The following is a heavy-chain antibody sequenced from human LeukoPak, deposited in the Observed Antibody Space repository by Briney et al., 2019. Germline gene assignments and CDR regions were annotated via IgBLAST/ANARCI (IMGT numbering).Heavy chain of an antibody. V-gene: IGHV3-48*02. CDR2: ISSGSSTI. Sequence: PGRSLRLSCAASGFTFDDYAMHWVRQAPGKGLEWVSYISSGSSTIYYADSVKGRFTISRDNAKNSLYLQMNSLRDEDTAVYYCARRSGSYWDWGQGTLVTVSS. D-gene: IGHD1-26*01. J-gene: IGHJ4*02. CDR1: GFTFDDYA. CDR3: ARRSGSYWD.